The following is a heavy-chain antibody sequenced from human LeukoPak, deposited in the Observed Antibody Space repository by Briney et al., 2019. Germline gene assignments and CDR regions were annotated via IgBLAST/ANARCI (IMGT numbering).Heavy chain of an antibody. CDR3: ARQILSGATTAYFDY. D-gene: IGHD1-26*01. CDR2: IYYSGST. Sequence: SETLSLTCTVSGGSISSSSYYWGWIRQPPGKGLEWIGSIYYSGSTYYNPSLKSRVTISVDTSKNQFSLKLSSVTAADTAVYYCARQILSGATTAYFDYWGQGTLVTVSS. J-gene: IGHJ4*02. V-gene: IGHV4-39*01. CDR1: GGSISSSSYY.